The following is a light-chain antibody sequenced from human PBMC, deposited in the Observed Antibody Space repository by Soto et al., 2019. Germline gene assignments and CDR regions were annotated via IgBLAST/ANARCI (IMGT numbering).Light chain of an antibody. CDR3: SSYTSSSRVV. V-gene: IGLV2-14*01. J-gene: IGLJ2*01. CDR1: SSDVGGYNY. Sequence: QSALTQPASVSGSPGQSSTISCTGTSSDVGGYNYVSWYQQHPGKAPKLMIYEVSNRPSGVSNRFSGSKSGNTASLTISGLQAEDEADYYCSSYTSSSRVVFGGGTKLTVL. CDR2: EVS.